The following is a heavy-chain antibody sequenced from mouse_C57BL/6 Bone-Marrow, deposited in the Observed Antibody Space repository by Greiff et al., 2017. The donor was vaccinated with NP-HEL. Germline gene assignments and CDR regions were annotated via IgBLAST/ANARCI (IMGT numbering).Heavy chain of an antibody. D-gene: IGHD1-1*01. Sequence: EVQLQQSGPGLVKPSQSLSLTCSVTGYSITSGYYWNWIRQFPGNKLEWMGYISYDGSNNYNPSLKNRISITRDTSKNQFFLKLNSVTTEDTATYYCAAPYYYGSVYAMDYWGQGTSVTVSS. CDR3: AAPYYYGSVYAMDY. CDR2: ISYDGSN. J-gene: IGHJ4*01. V-gene: IGHV3-6*01. CDR1: GYSITSGYY.